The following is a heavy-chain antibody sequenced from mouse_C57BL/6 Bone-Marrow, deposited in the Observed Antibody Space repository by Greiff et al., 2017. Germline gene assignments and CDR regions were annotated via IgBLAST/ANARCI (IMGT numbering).Heavy chain of an antibody. V-gene: IGHV1-52*01. CDR2: IDPSDSET. J-gene: IGHJ4*01. CDR3: AREGDDYPYYYAMDY. D-gene: IGHD2-4*01. CDR1: GYTFTSYW. Sequence: QVQLQQSGAELVRPGSSVKLSCKASGYTFTSYWMHWVKQRPIQGLEWIGNIDPSDSETHYNQKFKDKATLTVDKSSSTAYMQLSSLTSEDSAVYYCAREGDDYPYYYAMDYWGQGTSVTAAS.